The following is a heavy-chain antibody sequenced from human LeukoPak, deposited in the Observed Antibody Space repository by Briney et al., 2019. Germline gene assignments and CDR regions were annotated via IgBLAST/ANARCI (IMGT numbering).Heavy chain of an antibody. J-gene: IGHJ4*02. CDR1: GFSLSTSGMC. CDR2: IDWYDDK. D-gene: IGHD5-12*01. Sequence: SGPTLVNPTQTLTLTCTFSGFSLSTSGMCVSWIRQPPGKALEWLARIDWYDDKYYSTSLKTRLTISKDTSKNQVVLTMTNMDPVDTATYYCARLRTYSGYDSHFDYWGQGTLVTVSS. V-gene: IGHV2-70*11. CDR3: ARLRTYSGYDSHFDY.